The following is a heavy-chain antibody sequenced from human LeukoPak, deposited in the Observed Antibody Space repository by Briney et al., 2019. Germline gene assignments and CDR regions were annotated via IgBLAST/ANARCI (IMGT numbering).Heavy chain of an antibody. CDR2: ISSSGSTI. D-gene: IGHD3-10*01. J-gene: IGHJ6*02. Sequence: GGSLRLSCAASGFTFSSYEMNWVRQAPGKGLEWVSYISSSGSTIYYADSVKGRFTISRDNAKNSLYLQMNSLRAEDTAVYYCARDRGLLWFGEFRMDAWGQGTTVTVSS. V-gene: IGHV3-48*03. CDR3: ARDRGLLWFGEFRMDA. CDR1: GFTFSSYE.